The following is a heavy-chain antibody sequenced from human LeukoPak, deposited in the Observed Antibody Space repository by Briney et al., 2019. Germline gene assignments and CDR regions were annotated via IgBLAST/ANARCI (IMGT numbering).Heavy chain of an antibody. V-gene: IGHV1-18*01. CDR1: GYTFTSYG. CDR2: ISAYNGNT. CDR3: ASARGSYNWNYHWFDP. J-gene: IGHJ5*02. Sequence: EASVKLSFTASGYTFTSYGISWVRQAPGQGLEWMGWISAYNGNTNYAQKLQGRVTMTTDTSTSTAYMELRSLRSDDTDVYYCASARGSYNWNYHWFDPWGQGTLVTVSS. D-gene: IGHD1-7*01.